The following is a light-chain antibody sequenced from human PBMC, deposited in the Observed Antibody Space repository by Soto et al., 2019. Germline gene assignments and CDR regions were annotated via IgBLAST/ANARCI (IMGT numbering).Light chain of an antibody. CDR1: QSFRGL. Sequence: EVLLTQSPVTLSLSPGEIATLSCSASQSFRGLLAWYQQKPGQAPRLLIYDAYNRATGIPARFSGSGSGTDFTLTISSLEPEDFAVYYCQQRSNWPPVITFGQGTRLEIK. V-gene: IGKV3-11*01. CDR2: DAY. J-gene: IGKJ5*01. CDR3: QQRSNWPPVIT.